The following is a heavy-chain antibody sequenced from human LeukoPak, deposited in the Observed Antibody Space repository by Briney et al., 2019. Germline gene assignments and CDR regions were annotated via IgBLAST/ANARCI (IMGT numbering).Heavy chain of an antibody. CDR1: GFTYSSSD. CDR2: ISGGGVRR. J-gene: IGHJ4*02. Sequence: PGGCLRLSCAASGFTYSSSDMSWVRPAPGKGLGWVSGISGGGVRRYYADSVKGRFTISRNNSRHTLDLQVNSLRAEDTAVYYCARSGFSWRGNFDYWGQGALVTVSS. CDR3: ARSGFSWRGNFDY. D-gene: IGHD3-16*01. V-gene: IGHV3-23*01.